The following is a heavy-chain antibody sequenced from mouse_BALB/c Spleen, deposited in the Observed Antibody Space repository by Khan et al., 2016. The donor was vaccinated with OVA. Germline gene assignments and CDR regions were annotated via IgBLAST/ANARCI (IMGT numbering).Heavy chain of an antibody. Sequence: VQLQQSGAELVKPGASVKLSCKASGYTFTSYYMYWVKQRPGQGLEWIGDINPSNGDTYFNEKFKNKATLTVDKSSSTTYMQLSSLTSEDSAVCYCTRGGYGGFASWGQGTLVTVSA. J-gene: IGHJ3*01. D-gene: IGHD2-2*01. CDR3: TRGGYGGFAS. V-gene: IGHV1-53*01. CDR2: INPSNGDT. CDR1: GYTFTSYY.